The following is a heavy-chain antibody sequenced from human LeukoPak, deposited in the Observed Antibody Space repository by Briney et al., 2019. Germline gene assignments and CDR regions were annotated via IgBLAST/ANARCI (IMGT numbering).Heavy chain of an antibody. J-gene: IGHJ5*02. CDR1: GYTLTELS. Sequence: ASVKVSCKVSGYTLTELSMHWVRQAPGKGLEWMGGFDPEDGETIYAQKFQGRVTMTEDTSTDTAYMELSSLRSEDTAVYYCATVPYTSSLSVKNNWFDPWGQGALVAVSS. V-gene: IGHV1-24*01. CDR2: FDPEDGET. CDR3: ATVPYTSSLSVKNNWFDP. D-gene: IGHD6-13*01.